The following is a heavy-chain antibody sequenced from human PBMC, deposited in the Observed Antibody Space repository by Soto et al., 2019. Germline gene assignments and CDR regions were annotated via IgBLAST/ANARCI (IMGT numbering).Heavy chain of an antibody. V-gene: IGHV1-2*04. CDR2: INPNSGGT. CDR3: AREYSSSWYGIHYGMDV. J-gene: IGHJ6*02. CDR1: GYTFTGYY. Sequence: ASVKVSCKASGYTFTGYYMHWVRQAPGQGLGWMGWINPNSGGTNYAQKFQGWVTMTRDTSISTAYMELSRLRSDDTAVYYCAREYSSSWYGIHYGMDVWGQGTTVTVSS. D-gene: IGHD6-13*01.